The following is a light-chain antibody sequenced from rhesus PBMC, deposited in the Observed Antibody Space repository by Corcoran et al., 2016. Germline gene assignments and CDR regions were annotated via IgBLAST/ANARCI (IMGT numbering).Light chain of an antibody. V-gene: IGKV1-74*01. CDR1: ENVNNH. Sequence: DIQMTQSPSSLSASIGERVTVTCRASENVNNHLNWYQQKPGKAPKFLIYKASNLQDGVPSRLSGSGSGTDYTLTISSLQAEDVATYYCQQSFGVPPTFGGGTKVDLK. CDR3: QQSFGVPPT. J-gene: IGKJ4*01. CDR2: KAS.